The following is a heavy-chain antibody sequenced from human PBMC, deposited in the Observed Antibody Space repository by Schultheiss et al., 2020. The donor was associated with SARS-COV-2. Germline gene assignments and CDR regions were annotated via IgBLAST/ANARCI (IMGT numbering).Heavy chain of an antibody. D-gene: IGHD5-24*01. J-gene: IGHJ4*02. CDR3: AKHGYNWRIDY. V-gene: IGHV3-23*01. CDR1: GFTFSSYA. CDR2: ISGSGGST. Sequence: GGSLRLSCAASGFTFSSYAMSWVRQAPGKGLEWVSAISGSGGSTYYADSVKGQFTISRDYSKNTLYLQLNSLRVEDTAVYYCAKHGYNWRIDYWGQGTLVTVSS.